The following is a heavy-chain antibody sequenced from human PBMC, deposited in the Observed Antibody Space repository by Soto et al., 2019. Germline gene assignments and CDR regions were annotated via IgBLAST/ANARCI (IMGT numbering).Heavy chain of an antibody. D-gene: IGHD2-2*01. CDR2: ISYDGSDK. CDR3: AKSPNFYCSSYHCYKYYFDY. Sequence: LRLSCAASGFTFNTFGMHWVRQAPGKGLEWVAVISYDGSDKYYSDSVRGRFTISRDNSMNTLYLQMNSLRTEDTAVYYCAKSPNFYCSSYHCYKYYFDYWGQGTLGTVS. V-gene: IGHV3-30*18. CDR1: GFTFNTFG. J-gene: IGHJ4*02.